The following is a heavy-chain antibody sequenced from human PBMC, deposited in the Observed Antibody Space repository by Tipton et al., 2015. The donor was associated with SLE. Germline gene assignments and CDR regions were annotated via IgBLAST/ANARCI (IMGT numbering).Heavy chain of an antibody. J-gene: IGHJ4*02. CDR2: VYHGGST. Sequence: LRLSCAVSGYSISSGYYWGWIRHPPGKGLEWIGSVYHGGSTYYNPSLKSRVTISVDTSKNHFSLKLSSVTAADTAVYYCARSESYYSALTYWGQGTLVTVSS. D-gene: IGHD1-26*01. CDR1: GYSISSGYY. V-gene: IGHV4-38-2*01. CDR3: ARSESYYSALTY.